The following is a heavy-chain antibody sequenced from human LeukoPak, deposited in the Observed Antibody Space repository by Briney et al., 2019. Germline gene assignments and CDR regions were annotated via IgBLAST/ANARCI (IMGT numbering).Heavy chain of an antibody. D-gene: IGHD5-12*01. J-gene: IGHJ4*02. Sequence: GGSLRLSCAASGFTLTRHAMSWVRQAPGKGLEWVSVIGDRGDITHYADSVKGRFTISRDTSTNTVFLQMNSLGLDDTAVYYCAKEWLQHTKRTDHWGQGTLVTVS. V-gene: IGHV3-23*01. CDR1: GFTLTRHA. CDR2: IGDRGDIT. CDR3: AKEWLQHTKRTDH.